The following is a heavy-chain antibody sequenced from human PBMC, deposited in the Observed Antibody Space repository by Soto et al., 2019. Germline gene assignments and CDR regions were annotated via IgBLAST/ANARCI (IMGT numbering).Heavy chain of an antibody. V-gene: IGHV1-69*01. CDR3: GTNHRAVTIDYYSYGLDV. CDR2: IIPIFGTT. Sequence: QVQLVQSGAEVKKPGSSVKVSCEASGGTFKTYSINWVRQAPGQGVEWMGGIIPIFGTTNYAQKFRGRVTITADESTSTAYMELSSLRSDDTAVYYCGTNHRAVTIDYYSYGLDVWGQGTTLTVSS. CDR1: GGTFKTYS. J-gene: IGHJ6*02. D-gene: IGHD4-17*01.